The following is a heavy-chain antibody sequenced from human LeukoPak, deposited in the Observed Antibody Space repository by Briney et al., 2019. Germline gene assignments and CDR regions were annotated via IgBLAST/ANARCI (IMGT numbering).Heavy chain of an antibody. CDR2: INHSGST. CDR1: GGSFSGYY. CDR3: ARGRYYGSGSFYYYYMDV. J-gene: IGHJ6*03. D-gene: IGHD3-10*01. Sequence: PSETLSLTCAVYGGSFSGYYWSWIRQPPGKGLEWIGEINHSGSTNYNPSLKSRVTISVDTSKNQFSLKLSSVTAADTAVYYCARGRYYGSGSFYYYYMDVWGKGTTV. V-gene: IGHV4-34*01.